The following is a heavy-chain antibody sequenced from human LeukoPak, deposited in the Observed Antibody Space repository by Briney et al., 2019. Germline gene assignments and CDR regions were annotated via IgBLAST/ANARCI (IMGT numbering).Heavy chain of an antibody. J-gene: IGHJ3*02. CDR3: ARDQNPRGVGPAAFDI. CDR2: INPNSGGT. Sequence: GASVKVSCKASGYTFTGYYMHWVRQAPGQGLEWMGWINPNSGGTNYAQKFQGRVTMTRDTSISTAYMELSRLRSDDTAVYYCARDQNPRGVGPAAFDIWGQGTMVTVSS. D-gene: IGHD2-15*01. CDR1: GYTFTGYY. V-gene: IGHV1-2*02.